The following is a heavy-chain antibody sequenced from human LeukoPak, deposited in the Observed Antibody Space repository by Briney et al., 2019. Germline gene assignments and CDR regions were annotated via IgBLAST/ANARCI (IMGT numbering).Heavy chain of an antibody. V-gene: IGHV4-34*01. CDR2: INHSGST. CDR3: ARADYVWGSYRTRYYFDY. CDR1: GGSFSGYY. D-gene: IGHD3-16*02. J-gene: IGHJ4*02. Sequence: SETLSLTCAVYGGSFSGYYWSWIRQPPGKGLEKIGEINHSGSTNYNPSLMSRVTISVDTSKNQFSLKLSSVTAADTAVYYCARADYVWGSYRTRYYFDYWGQGTLVTVSS.